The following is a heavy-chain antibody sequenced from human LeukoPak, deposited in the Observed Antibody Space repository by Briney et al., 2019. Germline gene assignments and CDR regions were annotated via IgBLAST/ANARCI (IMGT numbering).Heavy chain of an antibody. CDR3: AKDLGYIDY. D-gene: IGHD3-10*01. J-gene: IGHJ4*02. V-gene: IGHV3-30*18. CDR2: ISYDGSNK. CDR1: GFTFSSYG. Sequence: PGGSLRLSCAASGFTFSSYGMHWVRQAPGKGLEWVALISYDGSNKYYADSVKGRFTISRDNSKNTLYLQMNSLRAEDTAVYYCAKDLGYIDYWGQGTLVTVSS.